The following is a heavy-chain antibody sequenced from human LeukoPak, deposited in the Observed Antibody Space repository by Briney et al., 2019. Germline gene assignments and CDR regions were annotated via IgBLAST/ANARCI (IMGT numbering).Heavy chain of an antibody. Sequence: ASVKVSCKASGYTFTSYYMHWVRQAPGQGLEWMGIINPSGGSTSYAQKFQGRVTMTRDMSTSTVYMELSSLRSEDTAVYYRARGGIVGATTLGFDYWGQGTLVTVSS. CDR2: INPSGGST. J-gene: IGHJ4*02. V-gene: IGHV1-46*01. CDR3: ARGGIVGATTLGFDY. D-gene: IGHD1-26*01. CDR1: GYTFTSYY.